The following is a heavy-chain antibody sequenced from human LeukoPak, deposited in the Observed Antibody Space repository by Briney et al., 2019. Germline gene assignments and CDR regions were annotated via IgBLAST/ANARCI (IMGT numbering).Heavy chain of an antibody. J-gene: IGHJ4*02. CDR3: ARRKLAFGELTQYYFDY. CDR1: GYSFTSYW. Sequence: GESLKISCKGSGYSFTSYWIGWWGQMPGKGREWLGITIRGEHATRYSPSFQGQVTMSADKSISTAYLQWSSLKASDTAMYYCARRKLAFGELTQYYFDYWGQGTLVTVSS. CDR2: TIRGEHAT. V-gene: IGHV5-51*01. D-gene: IGHD3-16*01.